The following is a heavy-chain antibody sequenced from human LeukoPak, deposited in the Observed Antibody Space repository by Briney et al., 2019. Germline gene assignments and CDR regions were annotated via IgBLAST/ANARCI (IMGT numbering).Heavy chain of an antibody. D-gene: IGHD3-16*02. CDR2: IYYSGST. Sequence: SETLSLTCTVSGGSISSYYWSWIRQPPGKGLEWIGYIYYSGSTNYNPSLKSRVTISVDTSKNQFSLKLSSVTAADTAVYYCARVVGLNHEAYYVWGSYPTSSIDYWGQGTLVTVSS. V-gene: IGHV4-59*12. CDR1: GGSISSYY. CDR3: ARVVGLNHEAYYVWGSYPTSSIDY. J-gene: IGHJ4*02.